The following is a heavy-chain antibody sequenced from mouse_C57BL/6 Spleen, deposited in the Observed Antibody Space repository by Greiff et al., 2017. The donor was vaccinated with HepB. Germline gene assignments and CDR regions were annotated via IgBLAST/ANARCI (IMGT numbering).Heavy chain of an antibody. D-gene: IGHD2-4*01. CDR3: TPYDYFAY. J-gene: IGHJ3*01. Sequence: EVQLVESGAELVRPGASVKLSCTASGFNIKDDYMHWVKQRPEQGLEWIGWIDPENGDTEYASKFQGKATITADTSSNTAYLQLSSLTSEDTAVYYCTPYDYFAYWGQGTLVTVSA. CDR2: IDPENGDT. V-gene: IGHV14-4*01. CDR1: GFNIKDDY.